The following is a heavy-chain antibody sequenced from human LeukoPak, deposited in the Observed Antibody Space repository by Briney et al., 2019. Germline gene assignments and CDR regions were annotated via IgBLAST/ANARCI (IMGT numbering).Heavy chain of an antibody. CDR3: ARVIYGGNSGGAFDI. V-gene: IGHV4-38-2*02. CDR1: GYSISSGYY. Sequence: SETLSLTCTVSGYSISSGYYWGWIRQPPGKGLEWIGSIYHSGSTYYNPSLKSRVTISVDTSKNQFSLKLSSVTAADTAVYYCARVIYGGNSGGAFDIWGQGTMVTVSS. CDR2: IYHSGST. D-gene: IGHD4-23*01. J-gene: IGHJ3*02.